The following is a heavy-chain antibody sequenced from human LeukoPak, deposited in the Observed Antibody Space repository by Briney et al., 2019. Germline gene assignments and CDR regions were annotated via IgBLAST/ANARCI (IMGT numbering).Heavy chain of an antibody. D-gene: IGHD3-3*01. CDR3: AKDRGRVDYDFWSGYYGNWFDP. V-gene: IGHV3-23*01. J-gene: IGHJ5*02. Sequence: GGSLRLSCAASGFTFSSYAMGWVRQAPGKGLEWVSAISGSGGSTYYADSVKGRFTISRDNSKNTLYLQMNSLRAEDTAVYYCAKDRGRVDYDFWSGYYGNWFDPWGQGTLVTVSS. CDR1: GFTFSSYA. CDR2: ISGSGGST.